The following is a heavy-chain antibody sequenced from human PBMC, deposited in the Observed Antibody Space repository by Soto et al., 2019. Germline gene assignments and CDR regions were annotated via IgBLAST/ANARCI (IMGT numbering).Heavy chain of an antibody. Sequence: EVQLLESGGGLVQPGGSLRLSCVGSGFTFINYAMNWVRQTPGKGLEWVSTISGGGDRTFDADTVKGRFTISRDNSKNTANLQMNSLRADDTAVYYWARKVLGSTSRPDWWYFDLWGRGTLVTVSS. J-gene: IGHJ2*01. CDR1: GFTFINYA. V-gene: IGHV3-23*01. CDR3: ARKVLGSTSRPDWWYFDL. D-gene: IGHD2-2*01. CDR2: ISGGGDRT.